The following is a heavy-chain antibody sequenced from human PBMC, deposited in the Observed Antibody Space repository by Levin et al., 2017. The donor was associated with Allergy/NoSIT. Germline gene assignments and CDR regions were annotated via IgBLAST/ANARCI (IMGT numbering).Heavy chain of an antibody. J-gene: IGHJ5*02. CDR3: VRRAHIGWFDP. Sequence: SETLSLTCTVSGGSTSGYYWSWIRQPPGKGLEWIGYVYYSGSTLYNPSLRSRVTISIDTSENQVSLQLSSVTAADTAVYYCVRRAHIGWFDPWGQGTLVTVSS. V-gene: IGHV4-59*08. CDR2: VYYSGST. D-gene: IGHD2-21*01. CDR1: GGSTSGYY.